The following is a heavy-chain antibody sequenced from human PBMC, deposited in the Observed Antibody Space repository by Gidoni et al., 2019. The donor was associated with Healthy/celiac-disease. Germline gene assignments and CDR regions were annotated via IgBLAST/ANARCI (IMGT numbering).Heavy chain of an antibody. J-gene: IGHJ4*02. CDR3: ARHSPDYDSSGYYYERDPYYFDY. CDR1: GGSISSSSYY. CDR2: IYYSGST. V-gene: IGHV4-39*01. Sequence: QLQLQESGPGLVKPSETLSLTCPVSGGSISSSSYYWGWIRQPPGKGLEWIGSIYYSGSTYYNPSLKSRVTISVDTSKNQFSLKLSSVTAADTAVYYCARHSPDYDSSGYYYERDPYYFDYWGQGTLVTVSS. D-gene: IGHD3-22*01.